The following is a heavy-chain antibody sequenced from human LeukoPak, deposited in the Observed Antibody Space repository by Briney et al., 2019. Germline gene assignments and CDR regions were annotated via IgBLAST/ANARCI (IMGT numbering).Heavy chain of an antibody. CDR3: AKCNLNNCREGFDI. D-gene: IGHD1-1*01. V-gene: IGHV3-23*01. CDR2: ISVSSTT. CDR1: GFTFSSNA. Sequence: GGSLRLSCAAAGFTFSSNALSWVRQLPGEGLDWVSSISVSSTTYYLDSVKGRFTISRDNSKNALYLQMNSLRAEDTAPYYCAKCNLNNCREGFDIWGQGTMVTVSS. J-gene: IGHJ3*02.